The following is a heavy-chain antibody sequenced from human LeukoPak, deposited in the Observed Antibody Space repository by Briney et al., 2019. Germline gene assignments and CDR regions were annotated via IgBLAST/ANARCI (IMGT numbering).Heavy chain of an antibody. Sequence: KPSETLSLTCAVYGESFSGYYWSWIRQPPGKGLEWIGEINHSGSTNYNPSLKSRVTISVDTSKNQFSLKLSSVTAADTAVYYCASSIDYGDYEGDYWGQGTLLTVSS. V-gene: IGHV4-34*01. CDR1: GESFSGYY. CDR3: ASSIDYGDYEGDY. CDR2: INHSGST. J-gene: IGHJ4*02. D-gene: IGHD4-17*01.